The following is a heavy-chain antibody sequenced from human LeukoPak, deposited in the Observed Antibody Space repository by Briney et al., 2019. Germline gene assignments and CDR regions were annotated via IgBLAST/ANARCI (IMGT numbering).Heavy chain of an antibody. CDR1: GYTFTGYY. Sequence: GASVKVSCKASGYTFTGYYMHWVRQATGQGLEWMGWMNPNSGNTGYAQKFQGRVTMTRNTSISTAYMELSSLRSEDTAVYYCARGRNIKHDYGGKVDDYWGQGTLVTVSS. CDR2: MNPNSGNT. CDR3: ARGRNIKHDYGGKVDDY. J-gene: IGHJ4*02. D-gene: IGHD4-23*01. V-gene: IGHV1-8*02.